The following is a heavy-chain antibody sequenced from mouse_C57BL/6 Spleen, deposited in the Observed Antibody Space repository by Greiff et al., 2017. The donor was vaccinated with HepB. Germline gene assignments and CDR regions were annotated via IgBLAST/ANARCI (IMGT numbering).Heavy chain of an antibody. J-gene: IGHJ2*01. Sequence: EVQLVESEGGLVQPGSSMKLSCTASGFTFSDYYMAWVRQVPEKGLEWVANINYDGSSTYYLDSLKSRFIISRDNAKNILYLQMSSLKSEDTATYYCARYDYDEAFDYWGQGTTLTVSS. V-gene: IGHV5-16*01. CDR3: ARYDYDEAFDY. CDR2: INYDGSST. CDR1: GFTFSDYY. D-gene: IGHD2-4*01.